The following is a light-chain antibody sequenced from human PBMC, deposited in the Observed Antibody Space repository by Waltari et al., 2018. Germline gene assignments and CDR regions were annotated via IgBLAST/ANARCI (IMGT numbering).Light chain of an antibody. Sequence: QSALTQPASVSGSPGQSVTISCTETSDDVGNDNLVPWYQQHPGKVPQLMIYEGTKRPSGVSNRFSGAKSGNTASLTISGLQAEDEADYYCCSFASTSTLNWVFGGGTKLTVL. CDR3: CSFASTSTLNWV. V-gene: IGLV2-23*01. CDR1: SDDVGNDNL. CDR2: EGT. J-gene: IGLJ3*02.